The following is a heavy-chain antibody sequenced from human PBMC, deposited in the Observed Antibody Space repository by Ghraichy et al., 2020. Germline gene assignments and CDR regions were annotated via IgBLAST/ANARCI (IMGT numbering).Heavy chain of an antibody. D-gene: IGHD3-16*01. V-gene: IGHV1-18*04. J-gene: IGHJ3*02. CDR1: GYTFTSYG. CDR2: ISAYNGNT. Sequence: ASVKVSCKASGYTFTSYGISWVRLAPGQGLEWMGWISAYNGNTNYAQKLQGRVTMTTDTSTSTAYMELRSLRSDDTAVYYCAREIPPDYDYGWWSYGPFDACDIGAQGTMVTVSS. CDR3: AREIPPDYDYGWWSYGPFDACDI.